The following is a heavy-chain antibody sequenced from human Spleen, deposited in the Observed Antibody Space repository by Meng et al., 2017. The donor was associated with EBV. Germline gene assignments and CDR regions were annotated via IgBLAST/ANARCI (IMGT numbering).Heavy chain of an antibody. V-gene: IGHV3-74*01. CDR2: LNEHGTIT. CDR1: GFSFSSYW. J-gene: IGHJ4*02. Sequence: VQLVEAGGALVQPGGSLRLSCAASGFSFSSYWMHWVRQAPGKGPVWVSRLNEHGTITTYADSVKGRFTISRDNAKNTLYLQMNSLRVEDTAVYYCSRDLVGSEDYWGPGTLVTVSS. CDR3: SRDLVGSEDY. D-gene: IGHD2-8*02.